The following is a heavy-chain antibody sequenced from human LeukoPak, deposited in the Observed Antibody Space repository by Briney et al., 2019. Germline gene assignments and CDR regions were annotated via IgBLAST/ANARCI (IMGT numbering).Heavy chain of an antibody. Sequence: SCKASGYTFTSYGISWVRQAPGKGLEWVAVISYDGSNKYYADSVKGRFTISRDNSKNTLYLQMNSLRAEDTAVYYCARGPYSSSWFSGYYYGMDVWGQGTTVTVSS. D-gene: IGHD6-13*01. CDR1: GYTFTSYG. V-gene: IGHV3-30-3*01. CDR3: ARGPYSSSWFSGYYYGMDV. J-gene: IGHJ6*02. CDR2: ISYDGSNK.